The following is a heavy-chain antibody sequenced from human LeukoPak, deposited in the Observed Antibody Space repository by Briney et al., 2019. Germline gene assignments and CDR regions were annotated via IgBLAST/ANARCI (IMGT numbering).Heavy chain of an antibody. CDR3: ARHSSQGTFDN. CDR2: IGGGAAT. Sequence: GGSLRLSCVGSGFTFSTSAMSWVRQAPGKGLEWVSAIGGGAATYYADPVKGRFTISRDSSRNTLYLQMNSLRAEDTAVYNCARHSSQGTFDNWGQGTLVTVSS. J-gene: IGHJ4*02. V-gene: IGHV3-23*01. CDR1: GFTFSTSA. D-gene: IGHD1-1*01.